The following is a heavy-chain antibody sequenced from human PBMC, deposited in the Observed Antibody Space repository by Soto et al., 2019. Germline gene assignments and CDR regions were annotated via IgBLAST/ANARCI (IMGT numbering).Heavy chain of an antibody. J-gene: IGHJ5*02. CDR3: GRGWGLDP. D-gene: IGHD1-26*01. V-gene: IGHV3-7*04. CDR1: GFTFNSYW. CDR2: IKQDGSEK. Sequence: EVQLVESGGGLVQPGGSLRLSCAASGFTFNSYWMNCVRQAPGKGMERVANIKQDGSEKYYVDSVKGRFTISRDNAKNSLYLQMNSLRVEDTAVYYCGRGWGLDPWGQGTLVTVSS.